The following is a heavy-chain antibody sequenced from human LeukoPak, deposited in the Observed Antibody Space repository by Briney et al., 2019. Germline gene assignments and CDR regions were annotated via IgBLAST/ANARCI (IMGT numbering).Heavy chain of an antibody. CDR1: GGSISSSN. CDR3: ASGPHSSSSDY. CDR2: ISSSSSYI. D-gene: IGHD6-6*01. V-gene: IGHV3-21*01. J-gene: IGHJ4*02. Sequence: ETLSLTCAVSGGSISSSNWWSWVRQPPGKGLEWVSSISSSSSYIYYADSVKGRFTISRDNAKNSLYLQMNSLRAEDTAVYYCASGPHSSSSDYWGQGTLVTVSS.